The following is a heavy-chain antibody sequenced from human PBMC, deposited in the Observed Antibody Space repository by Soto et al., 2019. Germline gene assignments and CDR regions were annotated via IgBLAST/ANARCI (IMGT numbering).Heavy chain of an antibody. D-gene: IGHD3-22*01. CDR1: GFTFGGSG. CDR3: ARDGVGITTYFGFLDY. CDR2: IWYDGSKK. V-gene: IGHV3-33*01. J-gene: IGHJ4*02. Sequence: SGFTFGGSGMHWVRQAPGKGLEWVTIIWYDGSKKYYADSVKGRFTISRDNSKNTLYLQMNSLRAEDTAVYYCARDGVGITTYFGFLDYWGRGTLVTVSS.